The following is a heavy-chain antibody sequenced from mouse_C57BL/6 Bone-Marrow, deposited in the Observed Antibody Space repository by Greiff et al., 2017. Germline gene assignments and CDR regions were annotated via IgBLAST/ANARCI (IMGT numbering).Heavy chain of an antibody. CDR2: IRNNGNGCTT. CDR1: GFTFTDYY. Sequence: EVQGVESGGGLVQPGGSLSLSCAASGFTFTDYYMSWVRQPPGKALEWLGFIRNNGNGCTTEYSAFVKGRFTISRDNSQNILYLQRNALRAEDSATYYCTRYIYYGNYYAIDYWGQGTTVTVSS. V-gene: IGHV7-3*01. J-gene: IGHJ4*01. CDR3: TRYIYYGNYYAIDY. D-gene: IGHD2-1*01.